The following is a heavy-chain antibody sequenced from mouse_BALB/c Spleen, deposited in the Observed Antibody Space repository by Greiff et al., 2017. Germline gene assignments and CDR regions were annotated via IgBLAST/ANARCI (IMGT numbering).Heavy chain of an antibody. V-gene: IGHV5-9-4*01. CDR1: GFTFSSYA. J-gene: IGHJ4*01. CDR3: ARGTETEDMDY. CDR2: ISSGGSYT. Sequence: EVMLVESGGGLVKPGGSLKLSCAASGFTFSSYAMSWVRQSPEKRLEWVAEISSGGSYTYYPDTVTGRFTISRDNAKNTLYLEMSSLRSEDTAMYYCARGTETEDMDYWGQGSSVTVSS.